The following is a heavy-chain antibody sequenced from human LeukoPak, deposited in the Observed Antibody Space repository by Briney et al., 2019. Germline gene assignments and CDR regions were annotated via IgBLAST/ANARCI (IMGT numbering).Heavy chain of an antibody. Sequence: GASVKVSCKASGYTFTGYYMHWVRQAPGQGLEWMGWINPNSGGTNYAQKFQGRVTMTRDTSISTAYMELSRLRSDDTAVYYCARDRRITMVRGVIIPHLYGMDVWGQGTTVTVSS. CDR3: ARDRRITMVRGVIIPHLYGMDV. CDR1: GYTFTGYY. D-gene: IGHD3-10*01. V-gene: IGHV1-2*02. J-gene: IGHJ6*02. CDR2: INPNSGGT.